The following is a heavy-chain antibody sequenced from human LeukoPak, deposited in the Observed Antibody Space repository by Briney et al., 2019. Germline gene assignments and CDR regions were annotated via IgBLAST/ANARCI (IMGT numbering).Heavy chain of an antibody. D-gene: IGHD6-13*01. CDR1: GYTFTGYY. V-gene: IGHV1-2*02. Sequence: ASVTVSFKASGYTFTGYYMHWVRQAPGQGLEWMGWINPNSGGTNYAQKFQGRVTMTRDTSISTAYMELSRLGSDDTAVYYCARVKQQLPGDYWGQGTLVTVSS. J-gene: IGHJ4*02. CDR3: ARVKQQLPGDY. CDR2: INPNSGGT.